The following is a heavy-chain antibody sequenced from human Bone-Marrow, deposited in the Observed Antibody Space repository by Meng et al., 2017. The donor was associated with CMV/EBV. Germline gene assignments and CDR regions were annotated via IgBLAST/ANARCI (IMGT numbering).Heavy chain of an antibody. D-gene: IGHD6-13*01. CDR2: ISYDGSNK. Sequence: GGSLRLSCAASGFTFSSYAMHWVRQAPGKGLEWVAVISYDGSNKYYADSVKGRFTISRDNSKNTLYLQMNSLRAEDTAVYYCARTIAAAGTGDDAFDIWGQGTRVTGSS. CDR3: ARTIAAAGTGDDAFDI. V-gene: IGHV3-30-3*01. J-gene: IGHJ3*02. CDR1: GFTFSSYA.